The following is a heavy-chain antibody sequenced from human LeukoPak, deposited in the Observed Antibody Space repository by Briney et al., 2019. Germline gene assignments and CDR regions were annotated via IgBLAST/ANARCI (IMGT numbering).Heavy chain of an antibody. CDR2: IFYRXST. D-gene: IGHD1-26*01. CDR1: GGSISSSSYX. Sequence: SETLSLTCTVSGGSISSSSYXXXWIRQPPGKGXXXXXXIFYRXSTYXNPSLKSRXXXXXDTSKDQFSLKLRSVTAADTAVYYCARHGSYGELVNWFDPWGQGTLVTVSS. CDR3: ARHGSYGELVNWFDP. J-gene: IGHJ5*02. V-gene: IGHV4-39*01.